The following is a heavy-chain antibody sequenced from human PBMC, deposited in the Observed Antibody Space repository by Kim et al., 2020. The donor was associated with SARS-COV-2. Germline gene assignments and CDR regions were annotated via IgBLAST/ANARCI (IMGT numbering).Heavy chain of an antibody. CDR1: GGSISSGGYY. CDR3: ARAGSGGLYYFDY. CDR2: IYYSGST. Sequence: SETLSLTCTVSGGSISSGGYYWSWIRQHPGKGLEWIGYIYYSGSTYYNPSLKSRVTISVDTSKNQFSLKLSSVTAADTAVYYCARAGSGGLYYFDYWGQGTLVTVSS. D-gene: IGHD3-3*01. J-gene: IGHJ4*02. V-gene: IGHV4-31*03.